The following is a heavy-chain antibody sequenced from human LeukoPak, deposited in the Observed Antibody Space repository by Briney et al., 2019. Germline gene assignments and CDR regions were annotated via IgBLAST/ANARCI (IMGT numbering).Heavy chain of an antibody. CDR3: ARVTGYMTEEYFDY. CDR1: GGSISSSSYY. Sequence: SETLSLTCTVSGGSISSSSYYWGWIRQPPGKGLEWIGSIYYSGSTYYNPSLKSRVTISVDTSKNQFSLRLSSVTAADTAVYYCARVTGYMTEEYFDYWGQGTLITVSS. CDR2: IYYSGST. J-gene: IGHJ4*02. D-gene: IGHD6-13*01. V-gene: IGHV4-39*07.